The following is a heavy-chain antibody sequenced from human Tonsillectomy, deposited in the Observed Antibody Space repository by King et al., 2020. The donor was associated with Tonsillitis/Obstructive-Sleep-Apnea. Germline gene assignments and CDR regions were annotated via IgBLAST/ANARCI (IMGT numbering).Heavy chain of an antibody. CDR3: ARTGYCSSPSCSDSYMDV. CDR2: ISAYNGNT. D-gene: IGHD2-2*01. CDR1: GYTFTSYG. J-gene: IGHJ6*03. V-gene: IGHV1-18*01. Sequence: VQLVQSGAEVKKPGASVKVSCKASGYTFTSYGISWVRQAPGQGLEWMGGISAYNGNTTYAQKLQGRVTMTTDTSTSTAYMELRSLRSDDTAVYYCARTGYCSSPSCSDSYMDVWGKGTTVTVSS.